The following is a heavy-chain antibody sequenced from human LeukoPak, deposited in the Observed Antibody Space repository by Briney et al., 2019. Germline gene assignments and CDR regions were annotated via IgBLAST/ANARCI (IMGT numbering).Heavy chain of an antibody. V-gene: IGHV3-7*01. CDR3: ARDHRTIFGVVDAFDI. J-gene: IGHJ3*02. Sequence: GGSLRLSCAASGFTFSSYWMSWVRQAPGKGLEWVANIKQDGSEKYYVDSVKGRFTISRDNAKNSLYLQMNSLRAEDTAVYYCARDHRTIFGVVDAFDIWGQGTMVTVSS. CDR1: GFTFSSYW. CDR2: IKQDGSEK. D-gene: IGHD3-3*01.